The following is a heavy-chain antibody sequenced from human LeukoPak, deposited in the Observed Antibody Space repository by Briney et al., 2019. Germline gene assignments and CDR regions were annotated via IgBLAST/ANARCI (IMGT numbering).Heavy chain of an antibody. V-gene: IGHV1-69*05. D-gene: IGHD6-6*01. Sequence: GSSVKVSCKASGGTFSSYAISWVLQAPGQGLEWMGRIIPIFGTANYAQKFQGRVTITTDETTSTAYMELSSLRSEDTAVYYCARELLTGSSPHFDYWGQGTLVTVSS. CDR1: GGTFSSYA. CDR2: IIPIFGTA. CDR3: ARELLTGSSPHFDY. J-gene: IGHJ4*02.